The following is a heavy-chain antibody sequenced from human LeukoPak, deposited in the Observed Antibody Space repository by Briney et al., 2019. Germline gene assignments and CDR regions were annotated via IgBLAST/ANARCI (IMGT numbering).Heavy chain of an antibody. CDR1: GFTFDDYG. CDR3: AKGFGYNSFNDY. J-gene: IGHJ4*02. D-gene: IGHD5-24*01. CDR2: ISGSGGST. Sequence: GGSLRLSCAASGFTFDDYGMSWVRQAPGKGLEWVSAISGSGGSTYYADSVKGRFTISRDNSKNTLYLQMNSLRAEDTAVYYCAKGFGYNSFNDYWGQGTLVTVSS. V-gene: IGHV3-23*01.